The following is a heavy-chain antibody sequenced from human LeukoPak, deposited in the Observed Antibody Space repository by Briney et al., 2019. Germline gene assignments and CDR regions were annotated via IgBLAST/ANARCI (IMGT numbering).Heavy chain of an antibody. Sequence: GGSLRLSCAASGFIFSNDGMHWVRQAPGKGLEWVAVILYDGSEEYYGESVKGRFTISRDNSKNTLYLQMNSLRAEDTAVYYCARYYYDSSGYPYYFDYWGQGTLVTVSS. V-gene: IGHV3-30*03. CDR3: ARYYYDSSGYPYYFDY. CDR2: ILYDGSEE. CDR1: GFIFSNDG. D-gene: IGHD3-22*01. J-gene: IGHJ4*02.